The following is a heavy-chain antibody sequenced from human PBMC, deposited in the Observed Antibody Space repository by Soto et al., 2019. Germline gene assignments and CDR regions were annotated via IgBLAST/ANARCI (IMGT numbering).Heavy chain of an antibody. CDR1: GFTFTSYW. CDR2: IKEDGSEK. Sequence: GGSLRLSCAASGFTFTSYWMSWVRQAPGKGLEWVANIKEDGSEKYYLDSVKGRFTISRDNAKNSLYLQMNSLRAEDTAVYYCARGITIFDHWGQGTLVTVSS. J-gene: IGHJ4*02. V-gene: IGHV3-7*01. CDR3: ARGITIFDH. D-gene: IGHD3-3*01.